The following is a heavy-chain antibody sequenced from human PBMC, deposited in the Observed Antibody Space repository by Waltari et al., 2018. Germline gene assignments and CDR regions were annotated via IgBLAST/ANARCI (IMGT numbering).Heavy chain of an antibody. Sequence: EVQLVETGGGFIQPGGSLRLSCAVSGFAVRDNYMSWVRQAPGKGLGWVSVINSGASTYYADSVKGRFTISRDTSKNTVYLQMNSLRGEDTAVYFCASHYCSGGSCYFDYWGQGTLVTVSS. CDR2: INSGAST. CDR3: ASHYCSGGSCYFDY. CDR1: GFAVRDNY. D-gene: IGHD2-15*01. V-gene: IGHV3-53*02. J-gene: IGHJ4*02.